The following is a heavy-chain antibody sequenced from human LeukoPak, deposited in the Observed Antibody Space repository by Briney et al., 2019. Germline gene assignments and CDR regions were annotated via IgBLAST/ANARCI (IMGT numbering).Heavy chain of an antibody. CDR2: IIPIFGTA. Sequence: ASVKVSCKASGGTFSSYAISWVRQAPGQGLEWMGGIIPIFGTANYAQKFQGRVTITTDESTSTAYMELSSLRSEDTAVYYCARVSPRWGDAFDIWGQGTMVTVSS. CDR3: ARVSPRWGDAFDI. D-gene: IGHD3-16*01. V-gene: IGHV1-69*05. CDR1: GGTFSSYA. J-gene: IGHJ3*02.